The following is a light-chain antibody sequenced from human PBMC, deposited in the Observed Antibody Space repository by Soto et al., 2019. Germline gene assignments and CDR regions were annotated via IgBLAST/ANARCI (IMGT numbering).Light chain of an antibody. J-gene: IGLJ3*02. V-gene: IGLV2-11*01. CDR2: DVS. CDR3: CSSAGSYTSV. Sequence: QSALTQPRSVSGSPGQSVTISCTGTSSDVGGYNYVSWYQQHPGEAPKLMIYDVSKRPSGVPDRFSGSKSGNTASLTISGLQAEDEAHYYCCSSAGSYTSVFGGGTKVTVL. CDR1: SSDVGGYNY.